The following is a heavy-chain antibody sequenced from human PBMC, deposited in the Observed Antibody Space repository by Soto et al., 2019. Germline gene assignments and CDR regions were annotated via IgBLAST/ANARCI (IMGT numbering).Heavy chain of an antibody. V-gene: IGHV1-18*01. Sequence: QVQLVQSGAEVKKPGASVKVSCKASGYTFTSYGISWVRQAPGQGLEWMGWISAYNGNTNYAQKLQGRVTMTTDTPTSTAYLELRSLRSADTAVDYCAGDRGAYGMDVWGQGTTVTVSS. CDR3: AGDRGAYGMDV. J-gene: IGHJ6*02. CDR2: ISAYNGNT. CDR1: GYTFTSYG.